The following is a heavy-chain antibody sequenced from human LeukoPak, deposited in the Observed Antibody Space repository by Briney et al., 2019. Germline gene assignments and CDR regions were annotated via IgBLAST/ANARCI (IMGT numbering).Heavy chain of an antibody. V-gene: IGHV3-23*01. CDR3: AKEANYDFWSGYFDP. CDR2: ISGSGGST. J-gene: IGHJ5*02. Sequence: GGSLRLSCAASGFTFSSYAMSWVRHAPGKGLEWVSAISGSGGSTYYADSVKGRFTISRGNSKNTLYLQMNSLRAEDTAVYYCAKEANYDFWSGYFDPWGQGTLVTVSS. D-gene: IGHD3-3*01. CDR1: GFTFSSYA.